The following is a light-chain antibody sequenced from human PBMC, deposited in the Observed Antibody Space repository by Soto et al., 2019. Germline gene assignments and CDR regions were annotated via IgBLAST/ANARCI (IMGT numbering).Light chain of an antibody. Sequence: DLQMTQSPSTLSASLGDRVTITCRASQSISDRLAWYQHKPGEAPKVLIFDASRLEAGVPSRFSGSGSGTEFSLTFSSLQPDDLGTYYCQHYGYVWTFGQGTKVEI. CDR1: QSISDR. CDR3: QHYGYVWT. J-gene: IGKJ1*01. V-gene: IGKV1-5*01. CDR2: DAS.